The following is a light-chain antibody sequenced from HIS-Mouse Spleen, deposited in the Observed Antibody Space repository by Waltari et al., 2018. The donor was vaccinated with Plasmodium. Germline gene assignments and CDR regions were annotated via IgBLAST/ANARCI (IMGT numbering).Light chain of an antibody. CDR3: SSYAGSNNLV. Sequence: QSALTQPPSASGSPGQSVTISCTGTSSEVGGYTSVSWYQQHPGKAPKLMIYEVSKRPSGVPDRFSGSKSGNTASLTVSGLQAEDEADYYCSSYAGSNNLVFGGGTKLTVL. V-gene: IGLV2-8*01. CDR2: EVS. CDR1: SSEVGGYTS. J-gene: IGLJ2*01.